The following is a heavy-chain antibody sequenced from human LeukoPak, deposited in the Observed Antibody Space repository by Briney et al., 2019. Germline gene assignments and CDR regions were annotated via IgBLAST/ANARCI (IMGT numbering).Heavy chain of an antibody. CDR1: RYSLSRYW. Sequence: GESLKISCKGPRYSLSRYWIGWVRQMPGKGLEWMGLIYPGDSDTRYSPSFQGQVTISADKSISTAYLQWSSLKASDTAMYYCARLDYSSSSVAFDIWGQGTMVTVSS. CDR2: IYPGDSDT. CDR3: ARLDYSSSSVAFDI. V-gene: IGHV5-51*01. J-gene: IGHJ3*02. D-gene: IGHD6-6*01.